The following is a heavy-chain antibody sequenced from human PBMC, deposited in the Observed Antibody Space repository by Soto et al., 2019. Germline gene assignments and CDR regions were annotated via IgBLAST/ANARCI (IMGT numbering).Heavy chain of an antibody. CDR2: IYYSGST. D-gene: IGHD4-17*01. J-gene: IGHJ6*03. CDR3: ARRTVTSNYYYYYYMDV. V-gene: IGHV4-59*08. Sequence: SETLSLTCTVSGGSISSYYWSWIRQPPGKGLEWIGYIYYSGSTNYNPSLKSRVTISVDTSKNQFSLKLSSVTAADTAVYYCARRTVTSNYYYYYYMDVWGKGTTVTVSS. CDR1: GGSISSYY.